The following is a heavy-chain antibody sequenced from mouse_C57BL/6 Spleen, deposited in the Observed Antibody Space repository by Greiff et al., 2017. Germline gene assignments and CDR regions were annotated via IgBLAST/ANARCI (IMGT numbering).Heavy chain of an antibody. V-gene: IGHV1-82*01. CDR1: GYAFTSYW. D-gene: IGHD1-1*01. CDR3: AGSDDYGSYFAY. Sequence: VQLQQSGPELVKPGASVKISCKASGYAFTSYWMNWVKQRPGKGLEWIGRIYPGDGGTNYNEKFKGKATLTVDKSSSTAYMQLSSLTSEDAAVYYCAGSDDYGSYFAYWGQGTPVTVSA. J-gene: IGHJ3*01. CDR2: IYPGDGGT.